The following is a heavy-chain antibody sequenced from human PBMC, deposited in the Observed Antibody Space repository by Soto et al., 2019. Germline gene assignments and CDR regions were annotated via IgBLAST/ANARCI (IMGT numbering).Heavy chain of an antibody. D-gene: IGHD3-22*01. V-gene: IGHV3-23*01. Sequence: LRLSCAASGFTFSSYAMSWVRQAPGKGLEWVSAISGSGGSTYYADSVKGRFTISRDNSKNTLYLQMNSLRAEDTAVYYCAKDGDSSGYYYGVYWGQGTLVTVSS. CDR1: GFTFSSYA. CDR2: ISGSGGST. CDR3: AKDGDSSGYYYGVY. J-gene: IGHJ4*02.